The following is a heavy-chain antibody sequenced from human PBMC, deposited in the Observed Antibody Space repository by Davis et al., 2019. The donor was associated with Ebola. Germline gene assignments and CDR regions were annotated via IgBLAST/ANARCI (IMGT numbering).Heavy chain of an antibody. CDR2: IYYSGST. Sequence: PGGSLRLSCTVSGGSISSSSYYWSWIRQPAGKGLEWIGYIYYSGSTNYNPSLKSRVTISVDTSKNQFSLKLSSVTAADTAVYYCARHGIAAAGYYYYYYMDVWGKGTTVTVSS. CDR3: ARHGIAAAGYYYYYYMDV. V-gene: IGHV4-61*10. CDR1: GGSISSSSYY. D-gene: IGHD6-13*01. J-gene: IGHJ6*03.